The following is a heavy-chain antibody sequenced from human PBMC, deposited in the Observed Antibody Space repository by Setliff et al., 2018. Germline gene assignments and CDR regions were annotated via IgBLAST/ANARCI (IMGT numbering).Heavy chain of an antibody. CDR2: INRRGST. J-gene: IGHJ5*02. V-gene: IGHV4-61*10. CDR1: GGSVNSGYDN. CDR3: ARGIGGYCSSMSCSNESWP. D-gene: IGHD2-2*01. Sequence: SETLSLTCTVSGGSVNSGYDNWNWLRQPAGKGLEWIGHINRRGSTNFSPSLKSRVTISLDTSKNQFSLKLSSVTAADTAVYYCARGIGGYCSSMSCSNESWPWGQGTLVTVSS.